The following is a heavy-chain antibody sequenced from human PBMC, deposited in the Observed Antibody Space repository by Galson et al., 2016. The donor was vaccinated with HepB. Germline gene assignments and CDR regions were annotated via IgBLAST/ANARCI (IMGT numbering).Heavy chain of an antibody. D-gene: IGHD1-26*01. CDR3: ARASWEFPTTFDY. CDR1: GYTFTSYP. V-gene: IGHV1-3*04. Sequence: CKASGYTFTSYPLHWVRQAPGQRLECMGWITSGNGNIRYTEQFQGRVIITRDTSASTAYMELNSLGDEDTAVYFCARASWEFPTTFDYWGLGTLVTVSS. CDR2: ITSGNGNI. J-gene: IGHJ4*02.